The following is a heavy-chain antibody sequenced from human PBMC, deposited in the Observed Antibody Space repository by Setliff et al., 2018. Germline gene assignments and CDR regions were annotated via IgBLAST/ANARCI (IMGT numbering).Heavy chain of an antibody. V-gene: IGHV4-34*01. D-gene: IGHD3-3*01. Sequence: SETLSLTCAVYGGSFSGYYWSWIRQPPGKGLEWIGEINHSGSTNYNPSLKSRVTISVDTSKNQFSLKLCSVTAADTAVYYCVGSGYYIAEDAFDIWGQGTMVTVSS. J-gene: IGHJ3*02. CDR1: GGSFSGYY. CDR3: VGSGYYIAEDAFDI. CDR2: INHSGST.